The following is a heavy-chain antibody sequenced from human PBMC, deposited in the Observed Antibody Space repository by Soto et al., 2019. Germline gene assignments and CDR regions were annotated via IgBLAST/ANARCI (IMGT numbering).Heavy chain of an antibody. CDR3: ARELHGGRSGLDA. Sequence: VPMRLSSPASGFTFSNYDMHWVRQVTEKGLEWVSGITTAGDTYYLDSVKGRFTISREKAKNSLYLQMNSLSAGDTAVYYCARELHGGRSGLDAWGQGT. CDR1: GFTFSNYD. D-gene: IGHD3-16*01. J-gene: IGHJ6*02. CDR2: ITTAGDT. V-gene: IGHV3-13*01.